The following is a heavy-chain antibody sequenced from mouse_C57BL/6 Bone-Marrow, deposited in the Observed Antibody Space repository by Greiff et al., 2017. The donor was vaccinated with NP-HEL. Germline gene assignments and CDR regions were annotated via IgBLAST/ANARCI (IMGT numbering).Heavy chain of an antibody. J-gene: IGHJ2*01. CDR3: ARRDYYGSCFDY. V-gene: IGHV5-12*01. Sequence: EVQVVESGGGLVQPGGSLKLSCAASGFTFSDYYMYWVRQTPEKRLEWVAYISNGGGSTYYPDTVKGRFTISRDNAKNTLYLQMSRLKSEDTAMYYCARRDYYGSCFDYWGQGTTLTVSS. D-gene: IGHD1-1*01. CDR2: ISNGGGST. CDR1: GFTFSDYY.